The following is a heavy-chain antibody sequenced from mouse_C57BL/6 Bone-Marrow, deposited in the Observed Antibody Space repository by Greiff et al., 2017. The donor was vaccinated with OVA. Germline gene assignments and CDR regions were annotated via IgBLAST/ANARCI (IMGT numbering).Heavy chain of an antibody. Sequence: VQLKESGAGLARPGASVKLSCKASGYTFTSYGISWVKQRTGQGLEWIGEINPRSGNTYYNEKVKGKATLTADKSSSTAYMELRSLTSEDSAVYFCARPITTVVATDDYWGQGTTLTVSS. V-gene: IGHV1-81*01. CDR3: ARPITTVVATDDY. D-gene: IGHD1-1*01. CDR1: GYTFTSYG. J-gene: IGHJ2*01. CDR2: INPRSGNT.